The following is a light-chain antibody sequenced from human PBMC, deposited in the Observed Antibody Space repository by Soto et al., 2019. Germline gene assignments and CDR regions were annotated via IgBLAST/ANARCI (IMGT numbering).Light chain of an antibody. CDR2: AAS. CDR3: QQLSGYPWT. V-gene: IGKV1-9*01. Sequence: IHLTQSPSSLSASVGYRFTITCRASQGIDNYLAWYQQKPGTAPKLLIYAASTLQSGVPSRFRGRGSGTDFTLTISSPQPEDFATYSCQQLSGYPWTFGQGTKVDIK. J-gene: IGKJ1*01. CDR1: QGIDNY.